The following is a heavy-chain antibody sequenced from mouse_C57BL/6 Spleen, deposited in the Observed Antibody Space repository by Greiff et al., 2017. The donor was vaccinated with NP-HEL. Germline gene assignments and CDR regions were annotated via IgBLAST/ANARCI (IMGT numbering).Heavy chain of an antibody. CDR3: ARDHGTMITTPYYFDY. J-gene: IGHJ2*01. Sequence: DVQLVESGGGLVKPGGSLKLSCAASGFTFSSYAMSWVRQTPEKRLEWVATISDGGSYTYYPDNVKGRFTISRDNAKNNLYLQMSHLKSEDTAMYYCARDHGTMITTPYYFDYWGQGTTLTVSS. CDR1: GFTFSSYA. D-gene: IGHD2-4*01. CDR2: ISDGGSYT. V-gene: IGHV5-4*01.